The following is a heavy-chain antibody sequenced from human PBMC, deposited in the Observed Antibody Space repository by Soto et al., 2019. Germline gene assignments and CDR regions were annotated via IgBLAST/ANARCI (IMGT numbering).Heavy chain of an antibody. CDR3: ERGGVSTRTFDY. CDR1: GYSFTSYW. D-gene: IGHD3-3*01. V-gene: IGHV5-51*01. CDR2: IYPSDSDT. J-gene: IGHJ4*02. Sequence: PGESLKISCKGSGYSFTSYWIGWVRQMPGKSLELMGIIYPSDSDTRYRPSFQGQVTISADKSISSAYLQWSSLRASDTAMYYCERGGVSTRTFDYWGQGTPVTGSS.